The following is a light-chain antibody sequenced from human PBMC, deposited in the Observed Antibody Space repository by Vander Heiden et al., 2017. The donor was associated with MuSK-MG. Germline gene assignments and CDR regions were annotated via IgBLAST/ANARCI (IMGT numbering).Light chain of an antibody. CDR1: QDIRDH. CDR2: GAS. J-gene: IGKJ2*01. Sequence: AIQMTQSPSSLSASVGDSVTFTCRASQDIRDHLDWYQQRPGRAPRLLIYGASTFLSGVPSRFSGSGSGTDFSLTISSLQPEDFATYHCRQDYSYPYSFGQGTKMEIK. V-gene: IGKV1-6*01. CDR3: RQDYSYPYS.